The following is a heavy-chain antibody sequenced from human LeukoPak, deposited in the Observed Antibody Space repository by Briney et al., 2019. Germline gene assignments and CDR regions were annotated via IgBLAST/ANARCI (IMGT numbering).Heavy chain of an antibody. CDR1: GYTLTELS. D-gene: IGHD3-10*01. V-gene: IGHV1-24*01. Sequence: ASVKVSCKVSGYTLTELSMHWVRQAPGKGLEWMGGFDPEDGETIYAQKFQGRVTMTEDTSTDTAYMELSSLRSEDTAVYYCATGPYGSRENPNNWFDPWGQGTLVTVSS. CDR2: FDPEDGET. CDR3: ATGPYGSRENPNNWFDP. J-gene: IGHJ5*02.